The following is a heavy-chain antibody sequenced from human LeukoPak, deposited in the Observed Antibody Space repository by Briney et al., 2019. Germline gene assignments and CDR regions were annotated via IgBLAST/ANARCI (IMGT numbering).Heavy chain of an antibody. J-gene: IGHJ6*03. Sequence: GGSLRLSCAASGFTVSSIYMSWVRQAPGKGLEWVAIIYSVGSTYYVDSVKGRFTISRDNSENTLYLQMNSLRAEDTAVYYCAKDTVKVTTIRRVPHYMDVWGKGTTVTISS. CDR3: AKDTVKVTTIRRVPHYMDV. CDR2: IYSVGST. V-gene: IGHV3-53*05. CDR1: GFTVSSIY. D-gene: IGHD5-12*01.